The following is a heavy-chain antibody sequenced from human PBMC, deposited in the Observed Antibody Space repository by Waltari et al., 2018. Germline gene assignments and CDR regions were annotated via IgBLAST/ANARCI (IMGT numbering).Heavy chain of an antibody. CDR3: ARGVAAAGTTSRGYYYYMDV. J-gene: IGHJ6*03. CDR1: GGTFSSYA. V-gene: IGHV1-69*04. D-gene: IGHD6-13*01. Sequence: QVQLVQSGAEVKKPGSSVTVSCKASGGTFSSYAISWVRQAPGQGLEWMGGIIPILGIANYAQKFQGRVTITADESTSTAYMELSSLRSEDTAVYYCARGVAAAGTTSRGYYYYMDVWGKGTTVTVSS. CDR2: IIPILGIA.